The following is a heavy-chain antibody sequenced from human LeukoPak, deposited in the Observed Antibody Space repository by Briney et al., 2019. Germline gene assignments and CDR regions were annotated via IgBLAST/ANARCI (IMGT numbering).Heavy chain of an antibody. D-gene: IGHD1-26*01. Sequence: SETLSLTCAVSGGSITTTNWWSWVRQPPGKGLEWIGEVHLSGAINYNPSLESRVSMSIDKSKNHLSLEVTSVTAADTAIYYCTRESGAFSPFGFWGQGTLLTVSS. CDR2: VHLSGAI. J-gene: IGHJ4*02. CDR3: TRESGAFSPFGF. V-gene: IGHV4-4*02. CDR1: GGSITTTNW.